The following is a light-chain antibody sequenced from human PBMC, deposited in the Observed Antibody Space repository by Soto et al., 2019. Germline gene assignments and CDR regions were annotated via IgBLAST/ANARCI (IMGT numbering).Light chain of an antibody. Sequence: EIVLTQSPGTLYLSPGETATLSCRASQSVSSSYLAWYQQKPGQAPRLLIYGASSRATGIPDRFSGSGSGTDFTLTISRLEPEDFAVYYCQQYGSSPGTFGQGTKVEIK. V-gene: IGKV3-20*01. CDR2: GAS. CDR1: QSVSSSY. J-gene: IGKJ1*01. CDR3: QQYGSSPGT.